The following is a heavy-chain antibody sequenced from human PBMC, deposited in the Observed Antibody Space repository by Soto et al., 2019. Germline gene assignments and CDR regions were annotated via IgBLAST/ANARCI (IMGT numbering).Heavy chain of an antibody. CDR3: ARRTGLGDGYNLDY. Sequence: QVQLQESGPGLVKPSQTLSLTCTVSGGSISSVGYYWSWIRQHPGKGLEWIGYIFYSGSTYYNPSLKSRVTISVDTSKNQFSLKLSSVTAADTAVYYCARRTGLGDGYNLDYWGQGTLVTVSS. J-gene: IGHJ4*02. CDR1: GGSISSVGYY. D-gene: IGHD5-12*01. CDR2: IFYSGST. V-gene: IGHV4-31*03.